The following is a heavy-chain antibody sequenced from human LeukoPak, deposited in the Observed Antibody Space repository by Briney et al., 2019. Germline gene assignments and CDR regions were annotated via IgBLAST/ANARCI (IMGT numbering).Heavy chain of an antibody. Sequence: GGSLRLSCAASGFTFSRYAMLWVRQSPGKGLEWVSAISGSGGSTYYADSVKGRFTISRDNSKNTLYLQMNSLRAEDTAVYYCAKDGFDWNDRTYYFDYWGQGTLVTVSS. J-gene: IGHJ4*02. D-gene: IGHD1-1*01. CDR3: AKDGFDWNDRTYYFDY. CDR1: GFTFSRYA. V-gene: IGHV3-23*01. CDR2: ISGSGGST.